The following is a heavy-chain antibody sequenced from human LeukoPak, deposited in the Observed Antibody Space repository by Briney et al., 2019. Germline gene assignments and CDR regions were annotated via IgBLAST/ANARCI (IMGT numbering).Heavy chain of an antibody. CDR2: IYYSGST. CDR1: GGSISSYY. CDR3: ARGPRGWYFSSFDY. D-gene: IGHD6-19*01. Sequence: PSETLSLTCTVSGGSISSYYWSWIRQPPGKGLEWIGYIYYSGSTNYNPSLKSRVTISVDTSKNQFSLKLSSVTAADTAVYYCARGPRGWYFSSFDYWGQGTLVTVSS. V-gene: IGHV4-59*12. J-gene: IGHJ4*02.